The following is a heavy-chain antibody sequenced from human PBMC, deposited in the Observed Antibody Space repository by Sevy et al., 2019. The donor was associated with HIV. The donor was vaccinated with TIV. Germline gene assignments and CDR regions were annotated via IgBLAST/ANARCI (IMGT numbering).Heavy chain of an antibody. CDR1: GFTFTYAW. D-gene: IGHD2-8*02. CDR2: IKSKTDGGTI. J-gene: IGHJ6*02. CDR3: TSYPIILLLVTDGIDV. Sequence: GGSLRLSCAASGFTFTYAWMNWVRQAPGKGLEWVGRIKSKTDGGTIDYAAPVTGRFTISSDDSKNALYLQMNSLKTEETAVDYCTSYPIILLLVTDGIDVWGQGTTVTVSS. V-gene: IGHV3-15*01.